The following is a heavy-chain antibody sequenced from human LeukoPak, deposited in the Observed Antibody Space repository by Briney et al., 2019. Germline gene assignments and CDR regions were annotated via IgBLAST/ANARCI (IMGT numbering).Heavy chain of an antibody. CDR1: GYTLNELS. J-gene: IGHJ5*02. Sequence: RRASVKVSCMVSGYTLNELSIHWVRQAAGKGLEWMGGFDHEYGETVYAQKFQGSVTMAEDPSTDTAYMELSSLRSEDTAVYYCAPLDFWVPSTWGQGTLVTVSS. D-gene: IGHD3-3*01. CDR2: FDHEYGET. CDR3: APLDFWVPST. V-gene: IGHV1-24*01.